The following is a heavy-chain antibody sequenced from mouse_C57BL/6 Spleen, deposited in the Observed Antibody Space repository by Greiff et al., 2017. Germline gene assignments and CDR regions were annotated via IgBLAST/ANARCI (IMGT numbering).Heavy chain of an antibody. J-gene: IGHJ3*01. CDR1: GYPFTSYT. V-gene: IGHV1-4*01. Sequence: QVQLQQSGAELARPGASVKMSCKASGYPFTSYTMHWVKQRPGQGLEWIGYINPSSGYTKYNQKFKDKATLTADKSSSTAYMQLSSLTSEDSAVYYCARNYGSSYVAYWGQGTLVTVSA. CDR2: INPSSGYT. D-gene: IGHD1-1*01. CDR3: ARNYGSSYVAY.